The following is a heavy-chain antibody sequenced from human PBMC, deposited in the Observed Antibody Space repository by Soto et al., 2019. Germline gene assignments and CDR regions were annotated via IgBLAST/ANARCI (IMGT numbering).Heavy chain of an antibody. V-gene: IGHV1-18*04. CDR2: ISAYNGNT. CDR1: GYTFTSYG. Sequence: APAKVSCKASGYTFTSYGISWVRQAPGQGLEWMGWISAYNGNTNYAQKLQGRVTMTTDTSTSTAYMELRSLRSDDTAVYYCARARGIVVVPAAIDYWGQGTLVTVSS. CDR3: ARARGIVVVPAAIDY. J-gene: IGHJ4*02. D-gene: IGHD2-2*01.